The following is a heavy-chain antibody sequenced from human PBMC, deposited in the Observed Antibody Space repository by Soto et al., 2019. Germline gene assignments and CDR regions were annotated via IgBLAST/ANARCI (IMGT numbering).Heavy chain of an antibody. J-gene: IGHJ6*02. CDR1: GGSISSYY. V-gene: IGHV4-59*01. CDR3: ARLVVTPQGSYYYYGMDV. D-gene: IGHD2-15*01. Sequence: KTSETLSLTXTVSGGSISSYYWSWIRQPPGKGLEWIGYIYYSGSTNYNPSLKSRVTISVDTSKNQFSLKLSSVTAADTAVYYCARLVVTPQGSYYYYGMDVWGQGTTVTVSS. CDR2: IYYSGST.